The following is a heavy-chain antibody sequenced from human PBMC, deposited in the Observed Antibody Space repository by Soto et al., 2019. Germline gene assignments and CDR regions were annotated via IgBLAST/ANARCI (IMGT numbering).Heavy chain of an antibody. D-gene: IGHD2-15*01. V-gene: IGHV3-21*01. CDR1: GFTFSSYS. CDR3: ARDIVVVVAATSGWLDP. CDR2: ISSSSSYI. J-gene: IGHJ5*02. Sequence: PGGSLRLSCAASGFTFSSYSMNWVRQAPGKGLEWVSSISSSSSYIYYADSVKGRFTISRDNAKNSLYLQMNSLRAEDTAVYYCARDIVVVVAATSGWLDPWGQGTLVTVSS.